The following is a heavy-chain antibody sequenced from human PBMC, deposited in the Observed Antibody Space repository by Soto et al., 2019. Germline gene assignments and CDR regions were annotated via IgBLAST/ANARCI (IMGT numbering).Heavy chain of an antibody. J-gene: IGHJ5*02. CDR3: ARALPVAKGGFDP. Sequence: EVQLVETGGGLIQPGGSLRLSCAASGFTVSNTYMTWVRQPPGKGLECVSVIYTAGGTNYADSVKGRFIISRDNSKSTLYLRMSSLRAEDTAVYYCARALPVAKGGFDPWGQGTLVTVSS. CDR1: GFTVSNTY. V-gene: IGHV3-53*02. CDR2: IYTAGGT. D-gene: IGHD2-2*01.